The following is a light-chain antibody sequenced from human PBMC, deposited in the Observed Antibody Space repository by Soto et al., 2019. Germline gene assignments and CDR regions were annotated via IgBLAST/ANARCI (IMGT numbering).Light chain of an antibody. Sequence: QSVLTQPASVSGSPGQSITISCTGTSSDVGCYNLVSWYQQHPGKAPKLMIYEGSKRPSGVSNRFSGSKSGNTASLTISGLQAEDEADYYCCSYAGSSTPVVFGGGTKLTVL. V-gene: IGLV2-23*01. J-gene: IGLJ2*01. CDR1: SSDVGCYNL. CDR2: EGS. CDR3: CSYAGSSTPVV.